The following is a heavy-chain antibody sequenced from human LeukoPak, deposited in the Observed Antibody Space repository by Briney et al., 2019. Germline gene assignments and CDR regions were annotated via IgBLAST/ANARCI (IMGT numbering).Heavy chain of an antibody. CDR3: VKGAYEYIEGAYFDF. Sequence: GGSLRLSCAASGFSFSNYAMNWVRQAPGKGLEWVSYIIASSGTTDYADSVKGRFTISRDISKNTLYIQMNNMRGEDTDVYYCVKGAYEYIEGAYFDFWGQGILVTVSS. V-gene: IGHV3-23*01. J-gene: IGHJ4*01. CDR1: GFSFSNYA. D-gene: IGHD3-16*01. CDR2: IIASSGTT.